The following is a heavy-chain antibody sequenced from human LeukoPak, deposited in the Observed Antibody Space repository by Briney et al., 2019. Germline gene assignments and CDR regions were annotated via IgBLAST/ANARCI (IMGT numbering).Heavy chain of an antibody. CDR3: AEPEGGYYDIRPD. D-gene: IGHD3-22*01. J-gene: IGHJ4*02. Sequence: GGYLRLSCAASGFSFSNYQMNWVRQAPGKGLEWVANIKQDGSEKFYVDSVKGRFTISRDNAKNSLYLQMNSLRAEDTAVYYCAEPEGGYYDIRPDWGQGTLVTVSS. CDR1: GFSFSNYQ. V-gene: IGHV3-7*01. CDR2: IKQDGSEK.